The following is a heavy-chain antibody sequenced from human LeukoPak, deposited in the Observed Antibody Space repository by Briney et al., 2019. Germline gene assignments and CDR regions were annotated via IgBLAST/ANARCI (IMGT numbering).Heavy chain of an antibody. V-gene: IGHV1-8*03. Sequence: ASVKVSCKASGYTFTSYDINWVRQATGQGLEWMGWMNPNSGNTGYAQKFQGRVTITRNTFISTAYMELSSLRSEDTAVYYCARGGKYYDFWSGYPSYYYYYMDVWGKGTTVTVSS. CDR2: MNPNSGNT. D-gene: IGHD3-3*01. CDR1: GYTFTSYD. J-gene: IGHJ6*03. CDR3: ARGGKYYDFWSGYPSYYYYYMDV.